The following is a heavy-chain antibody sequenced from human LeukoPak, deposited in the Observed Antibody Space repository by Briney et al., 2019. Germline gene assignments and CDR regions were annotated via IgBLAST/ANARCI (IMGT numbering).Heavy chain of an antibody. CDR2: ISWDGGST. Sequence: GGSLRLSCAASGFTFDDYTMHWVRQAPGKGLEWVSLISWDGGSTYYADSVKGRFTISRDNSKNSLYLQMNSLRTEDTALYYCAKDFQSKRRLLWFGELSAFDIWGQGTMVTVSS. D-gene: IGHD3-10*01. CDR3: AKDFQSKRRLLWFGELSAFDI. V-gene: IGHV3-43*01. CDR1: GFTFDDYT. J-gene: IGHJ3*02.